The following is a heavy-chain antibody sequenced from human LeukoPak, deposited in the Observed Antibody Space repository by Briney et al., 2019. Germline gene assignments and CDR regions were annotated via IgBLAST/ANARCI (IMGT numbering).Heavy chain of an antibody. D-gene: IGHD3-22*01. CDR3: ARDYYDSSGYRFDP. V-gene: IGHV4-59*01. CDR2: IYYSGST. J-gene: IGHJ5*02. CDR1: GGSISSYY. Sequence: SGTLSLTCTVSGGSISSYYWSWIRQPPGKGLEWIGYIYYSGSTNYNPSLKSRVTISVDTSKNQFSLKLSSVTAADTAVYYCARDYYDSSGYRFDPWGQGTLVTVSS.